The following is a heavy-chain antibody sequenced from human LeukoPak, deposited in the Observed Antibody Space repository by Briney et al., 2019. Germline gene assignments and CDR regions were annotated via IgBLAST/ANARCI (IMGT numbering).Heavy chain of an antibody. D-gene: IGHD4-17*01. CDR3: ARVTTVTRSPWSWGPKKIGQEVNWFDP. J-gene: IGHJ5*02. Sequence: ASVKVSCKASGYTFSDYSMTWVRQAPGQGLEWMGWISPYNADTNYAQNFQGRVTMTTDRSTRTAYMELRNLRSDDTAVYYCARVTTVTRSPWSWGPKKIGQEVNWFDPWGQGTLITVS. CDR2: ISPYNADT. CDR1: GYTFSDYS. V-gene: IGHV1-18*01.